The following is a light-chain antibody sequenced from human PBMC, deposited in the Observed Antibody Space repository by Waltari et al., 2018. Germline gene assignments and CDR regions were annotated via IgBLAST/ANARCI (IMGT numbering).Light chain of an antibody. V-gene: IGLV3-21*02. J-gene: IGLJ2*01. CDR1: NIVAKS. Sequence: SYVLTQPPSMSVAPGQTATVTCGGDNIVAKSVHWYQQRAGQAPVLVIFDDTDRPSGIPERFSGSNSDNTATLTIKRGEAGDEADYFCQVWVQSDHRVVFGGGTRLTVL. CDR2: DDT. CDR3: QVWVQSDHRVV.